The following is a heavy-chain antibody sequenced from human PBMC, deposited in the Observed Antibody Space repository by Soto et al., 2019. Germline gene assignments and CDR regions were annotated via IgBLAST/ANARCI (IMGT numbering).Heavy chain of an antibody. Sequence: PGGSLRLSCAASGFTFSSYWMSWVRQAPGKGLEWVANIKQDGSEKYYVDSVKGRFTISRDNAKNSLYLQMNSLRAEDTAVYYCARHGYFDWLDYYFDYWGQGTLVTVSS. CDR2: IKQDGSEK. D-gene: IGHD3-9*01. V-gene: IGHV3-7*01. J-gene: IGHJ4*02. CDR1: GFTFSSYW. CDR3: ARHGYFDWLDYYFDY.